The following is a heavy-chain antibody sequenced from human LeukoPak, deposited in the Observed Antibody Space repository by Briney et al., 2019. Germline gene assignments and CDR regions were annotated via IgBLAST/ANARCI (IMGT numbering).Heavy chain of an antibody. Sequence: SETLSLTCAVYGGSFSGYYWSWIRQPPGKGLEWIGEINHSGSTNYNPSLKSRVTISVDTSRNQFSLRLSSVTAADTAVYYCARGGRDGYNESSRFDYWGQGTLVTVSS. CDR3: ARGGRDGYNESSRFDY. CDR1: GGSFSGYY. D-gene: IGHD5-12*01. CDR2: INHSGST. J-gene: IGHJ4*02. V-gene: IGHV4-34*01.